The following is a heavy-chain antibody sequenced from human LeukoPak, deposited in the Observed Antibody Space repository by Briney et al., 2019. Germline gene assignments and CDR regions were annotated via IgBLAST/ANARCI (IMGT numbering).Heavy chain of an antibody. Sequence: TSETLSLTCTVSGGSISSHYWSWIRQPPGKGLEWIGYIYYSGSTNCNPSLKRRGTISIDPSKNQFSLTLSSVTAADTAVYYRGRDFRDGDSVFYYYYLDVWGQGTTVTVSS. D-gene: IGHD4-17*01. CDR3: GRDFRDGDSVFYYYYLDV. CDR2: IYYSGST. V-gene: IGHV4-59*11. CDR1: GGSISSHY. J-gene: IGHJ6*03.